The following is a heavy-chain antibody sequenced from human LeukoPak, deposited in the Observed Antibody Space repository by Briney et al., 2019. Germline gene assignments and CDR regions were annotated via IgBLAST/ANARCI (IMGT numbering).Heavy chain of an antibody. D-gene: IGHD2-2*01. CDR1: GFTFSNAW. CDR2: IKSKTDGGTT. V-gene: IGHV3-15*01. CDR3: TTGVVVPAAMAFDI. J-gene: IGHJ3*02. Sequence: GGSLRLSCAASGFTFSNAWMSWVRQAPGKGLEWVGRIKSKTDGGTTDYAAPVKGRFTISRDDSKNTLYLQMNSLKTEDTAVYYCTTGVVVPAAMAFDIWGQGTMVTVSS.